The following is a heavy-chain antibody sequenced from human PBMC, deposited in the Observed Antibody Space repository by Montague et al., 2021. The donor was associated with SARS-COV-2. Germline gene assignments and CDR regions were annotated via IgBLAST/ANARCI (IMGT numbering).Heavy chain of an antibody. CDR2: IYTSGGA. CDR3: ARVGGNYYRYFDY. V-gene: IGHV4-61*02. J-gene: IGHJ4*02. D-gene: IGHD1-26*01. Sequence: TLSLTCTVSGDSISSGTYYWSWIRQPAGKGLEWIGRIYTSGGANYNPSLKSRVTMSVDPSKNQFSLTMSSVTAADTAVYYCARVGGNYYRYFDYWGQGPLVTVSS. CDR1: GDSISSGTYY.